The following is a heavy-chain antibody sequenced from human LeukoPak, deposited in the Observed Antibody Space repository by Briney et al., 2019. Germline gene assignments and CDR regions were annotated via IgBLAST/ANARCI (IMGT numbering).Heavy chain of an antibody. CDR3: ARDQSGYPYYFHD. J-gene: IGHJ4*02. D-gene: IGHD3-9*01. V-gene: IGHV3-48*02. Sequence: GRTLRLSCAASGFTFSSYSMNWVRQAPGKGLEGVSYISSSSTTYSADSVKGRFTISRDKAKNSWYLQMNRLRDEDTAVYYCARDQSGYPYYFHDWGQGTLVTVSS. CDR2: ISSSSTT. CDR1: GFTFSSYS.